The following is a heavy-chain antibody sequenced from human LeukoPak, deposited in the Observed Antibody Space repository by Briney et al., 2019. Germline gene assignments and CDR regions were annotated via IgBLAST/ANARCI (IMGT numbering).Heavy chain of an antibody. J-gene: IGHJ4*02. V-gene: IGHV3-64D*09. CDR1: GCTFSSYA. D-gene: IGHD2-8*02. CDR2: IGTNGIST. CDR3: VKGQEVVYTPTFDC. Sequence: GGSLQLSCSASGCTFSSYALHWVRQPPGKGLQYVSAIGTNGISTYYADSVDGRFTISRDNSKNTLFLQMSNLRAEDTAIYYCVKGQEVVYTPTFDCWGQGTLVTVSS.